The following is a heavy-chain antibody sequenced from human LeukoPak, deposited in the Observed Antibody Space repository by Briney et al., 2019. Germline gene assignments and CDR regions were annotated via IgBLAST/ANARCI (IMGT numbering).Heavy chain of an antibody. V-gene: IGHV3-48*01. CDR2: LSSSSSTI. Sequence: GGSLRLSCAASGFISRSYSMNVGSAGLGKGLWRVSFLSSSSSTIYSADSVKGRFTISRDNIKNSMYLQMNSLRAEDTAVYYCARVHGGYPFDYWGQGTLVTVSA. J-gene: IGHJ4*02. CDR1: GFISRSYS. D-gene: IGHD3-22*01. CDR3: ARVHGGYPFDY.